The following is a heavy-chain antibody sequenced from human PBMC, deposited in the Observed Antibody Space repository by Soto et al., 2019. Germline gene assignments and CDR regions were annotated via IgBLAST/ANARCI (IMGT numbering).Heavy chain of an antibody. V-gene: IGHV4-59*01. Sequence: QVQLQESRPGLVKPSETLSLTCTVSGGSISSYYWSWIRQPPGKGLEWIGYIYYSGSTNYNPSLKSRVTISVDTAKNQFSLKLSSVTAADTAVYYCARDSRLKVGATDYYYYCMDVWGQGTTVTVSS. CDR1: GGSISSYY. CDR3: ARDSRLKVGATDYYYYCMDV. CDR2: IYYSGST. D-gene: IGHD1-26*01. J-gene: IGHJ6*02.